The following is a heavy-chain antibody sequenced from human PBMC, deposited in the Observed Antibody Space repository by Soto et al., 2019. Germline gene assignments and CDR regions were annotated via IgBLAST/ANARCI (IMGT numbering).Heavy chain of an antibody. J-gene: IGHJ4*02. CDR3: AKNPLSGSSRPFDY. V-gene: IGHV3-23*01. Sequence: GSLRRTCAASGFRLSSYSMSWVRQAPGKGLEWVSAISGSGGSTYYADSVKGRFTISRDNSKNTLYLQMNSLRAEDTAVYYCAKNPLSGSSRPFDYWGQGTLVTVSS. D-gene: IGHD1-26*01. CDR2: ISGSGGST. CDR1: GFRLSSYS.